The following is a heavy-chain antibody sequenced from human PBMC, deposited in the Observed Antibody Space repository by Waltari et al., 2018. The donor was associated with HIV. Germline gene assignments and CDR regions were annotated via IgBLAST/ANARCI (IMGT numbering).Heavy chain of an antibody. CDR3: ATGGGTTSIQLYDLDV. CDR1: GYNLTELS. D-gene: IGHD1-26*01. J-gene: IGHJ6*02. Sequence: QVQLIQSGAEVKKPGASVKVSCKVFGYNLTELSLHLVRQAPGKGLEWMGGFDPEDDETIYAQKFQGRVTMTEDTSTDSAYMELSSLTSEDTAVYYCATGGGTTSIQLYDLDVWGQGTTVTVSS. V-gene: IGHV1-24*01. CDR2: FDPEDDET.